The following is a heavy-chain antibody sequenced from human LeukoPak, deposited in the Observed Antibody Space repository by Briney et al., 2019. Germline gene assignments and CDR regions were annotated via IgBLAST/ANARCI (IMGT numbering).Heavy chain of an antibody. J-gene: IGHJ5*02. CDR1: GFTFSGSA. D-gene: IGHD1-26*01. V-gene: IGHV3-73*01. Sequence: GGSLKLSCAASGFTFSGSAIHWVRQSSGKGLEWVGQIDKKDKGYATATAYAASVKGRFTISRDDSINKAYLQMKSLKTEDTALYYCTRDSGTYNWFDPWGQGTLVTVSS. CDR2: IDKKDKGYATAT. CDR3: TRDSGTYNWFDP.